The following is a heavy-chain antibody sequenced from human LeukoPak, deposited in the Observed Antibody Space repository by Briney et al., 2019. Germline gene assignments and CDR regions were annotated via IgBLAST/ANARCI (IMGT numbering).Heavy chain of an antibody. J-gene: IGHJ4*02. CDR2: IYYSGST. CDR1: GGSISSYY. V-gene: IGHV4-59*01. Sequence: SETLSLTCTVSGGSISSYYGSWIRQPPGKGLEWIGYIYYSGSTNYNPSLKSRVTISVDTSKNQFSLKLSSVTAADTAVYYCARGHCSSTSCFGSLFDYWGQGTLVTVSS. CDR3: ARGHCSSTSCFGSLFDY. D-gene: IGHD2-2*01.